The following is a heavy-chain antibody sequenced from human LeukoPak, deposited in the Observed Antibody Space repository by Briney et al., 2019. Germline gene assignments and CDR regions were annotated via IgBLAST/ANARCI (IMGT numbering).Heavy chain of an antibody. CDR2: IIPIFGTA. J-gene: IGHJ5*02. CDR3: ARDRAAAGRGYNWFDP. CDR1: GGTFSSYA. D-gene: IGHD6-13*01. V-gene: IGHV1-69*05. Sequence: SVKVSCKASGGTFSSYAISWVRQAPGQGLEWMGRIIPIFGTANYAQKFQGRATITTDESTSAAYMELSSLRSEDTAVYYCARDRAAAGRGYNWFDPWGQGTLVTVSS.